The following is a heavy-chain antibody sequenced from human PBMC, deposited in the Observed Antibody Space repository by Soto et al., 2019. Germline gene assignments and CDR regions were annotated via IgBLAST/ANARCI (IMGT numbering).Heavy chain of an antibody. Sequence: EVQLVESGGGLVQPGGSLRLSCTVSGLTFTTYNFNWVRQAPGKGLEWISFINPGSTTRHYADSVKGRFTISRDNAKNSMYLLMNSLTDADAALYYCVRAWIGHSSGDLYCGQATRVPVAS. J-gene: IGHJ4*02. D-gene: IGHD2-21*01. CDR1: GLTFTTYN. V-gene: IGHV3-48*02. CDR3: VRAWIGHSSGDLY. CDR2: INPGSTTR.